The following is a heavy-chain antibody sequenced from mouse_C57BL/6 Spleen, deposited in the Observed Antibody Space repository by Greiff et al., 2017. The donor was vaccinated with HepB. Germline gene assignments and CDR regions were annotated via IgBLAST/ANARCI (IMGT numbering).Heavy chain of an antibody. Sequence: EVKLVESGGGLVKPGGSLKLSCAASGFTFSDYGMHWVRQAPEKGLEWVAYISSGSSTIYYADTVKGRFTISRDNAKNTLFLQMTSLRSEDTAMYYCARLGLRVFDYWGQGTTLTVSS. CDR3: ARLGLRVFDY. V-gene: IGHV5-17*01. CDR2: ISSGSSTI. J-gene: IGHJ2*01. D-gene: IGHD4-1*01. CDR1: GFTFSDYG.